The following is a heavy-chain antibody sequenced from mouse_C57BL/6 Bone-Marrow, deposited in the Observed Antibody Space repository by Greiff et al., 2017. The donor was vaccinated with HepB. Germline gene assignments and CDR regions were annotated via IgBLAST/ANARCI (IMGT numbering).Heavy chain of an antibody. J-gene: IGHJ2*01. CDR1: GYTFTSYG. Sequence: VQLQQSGAELARPGASVTLSCTASGYTFTSYGIRWVKQGTGQGLEWIGEIYPRSGNTYSNEKFKGKATLTADKSSSTAYMELRSLTSEDSAVYFCASTTVVAHYCDYWGQGTTLTVSS. CDR2: IYPRSGNT. CDR3: ASTTVVAHYCDY. D-gene: IGHD1-1*01. V-gene: IGHV1-81*01.